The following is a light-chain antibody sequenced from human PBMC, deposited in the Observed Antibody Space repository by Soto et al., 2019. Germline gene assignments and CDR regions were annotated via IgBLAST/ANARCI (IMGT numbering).Light chain of an antibody. V-gene: IGKV1-33*01. CDR3: QQYDNLLSIT. Sequence: DIQMTQSPSSLSASVGDRVTITCQASQDISNYLNWYQQKPGKAPKLLIYDASNLETGVPSRFSGSGSGTDFTFPISSLQPEDIATYYCQQYDNLLSITFGQGTRLEIK. J-gene: IGKJ5*01. CDR2: DAS. CDR1: QDISNY.